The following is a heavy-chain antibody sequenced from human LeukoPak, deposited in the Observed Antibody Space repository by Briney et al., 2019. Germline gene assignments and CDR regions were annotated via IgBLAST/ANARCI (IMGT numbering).Heavy chain of an antibody. CDR1: GGSISSGGYS. J-gene: IGHJ5*02. Sequence: PSETLSLTCAVSGGSISSGGYSWSWIRQPPGKGLEWIGYIYHSGSTYYNPSLKSRVTISVDRSKNQFSLKLSSVTAADTAVYYCASHYGPEGWFDPWGQGTLVTVSS. CDR2: IYHSGST. D-gene: IGHD3-16*01. V-gene: IGHV4-30-2*01. CDR3: ASHYGPEGWFDP.